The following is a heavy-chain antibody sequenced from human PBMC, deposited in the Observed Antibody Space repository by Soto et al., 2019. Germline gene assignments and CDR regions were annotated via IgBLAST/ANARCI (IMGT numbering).Heavy chain of an antibody. CDR1: GYTFTSYY. J-gene: IGHJ4*02. D-gene: IGHD3-9*01. Sequence: ASVKVSCKASGYTFTSYYMHWVRQAPGQGLEWMGIINPSGGSTSYAQKFQGRVTMTRDTSTSTVYMELGSLRSEDTAVYYCARGGDILTGYFRRAGRYWGQGTLVTVSS. CDR2: INPSGGST. V-gene: IGHV1-46*01. CDR3: ARGGDILTGYFRRAGRY.